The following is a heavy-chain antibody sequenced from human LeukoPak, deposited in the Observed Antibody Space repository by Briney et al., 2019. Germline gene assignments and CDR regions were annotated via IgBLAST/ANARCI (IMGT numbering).Heavy chain of an antibody. V-gene: IGHV3-23*01. Sequence: GGSLRLSCEASGFTFSTYDMSWVRQVPGEGLEWVSAISRGGDRTYHADSVKGRFTISRDNSKNVLYLQMDNLRADDTAVYHCTKAGGLASWYDYWGQGALVTVSS. CDR2: ISRGGDRT. J-gene: IGHJ4*02. CDR3: TKAGGLASWYDY. D-gene: IGHD6-13*01. CDR1: GFTFSTYD.